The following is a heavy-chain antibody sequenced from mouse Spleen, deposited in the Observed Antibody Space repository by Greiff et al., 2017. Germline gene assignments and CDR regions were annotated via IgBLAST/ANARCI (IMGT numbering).Heavy chain of an antibody. CDR3: ARHSFYGLEGEGHFDY. CDR1: GYTFTDYN. J-gene: IGHJ2*01. D-gene: IGHD2-10*01. Sequence: VQLQQSGPELVKPGASVKIPCKASGYTFTDYNMDWVKQSHGKSLEWIGDINPNNGGTIYNQKFKGKATLTVDKSSSAAYMELRSLTSEDTAVYYCARHSFYGLEGEGHFDYWGQGTTLTVSS. V-gene: IGHV1-18*01. CDR2: INPNNGGT.